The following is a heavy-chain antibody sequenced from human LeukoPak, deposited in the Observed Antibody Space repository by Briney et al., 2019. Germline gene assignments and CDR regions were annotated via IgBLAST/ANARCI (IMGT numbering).Heavy chain of an antibody. V-gene: IGHV1-18*04. CDR2: ISTYNGNT. J-gene: IGHJ4*02. D-gene: IGHD4-11*01. CDR3: ARDPTTQTFVY. Sequence: ASVKVSCKASGYRFSDYYMHWVRQAPGQGLEWMGWISTYNGNTNYAQKLQGRVTMTTDTSTTTAYMELRSLTSDDTAVYYCARDPTTQTFVYWGQGTLVTVSS. CDR1: GYRFSDYY.